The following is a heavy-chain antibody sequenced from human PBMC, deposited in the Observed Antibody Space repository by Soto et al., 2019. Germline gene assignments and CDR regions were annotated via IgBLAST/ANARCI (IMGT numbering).Heavy chain of an antibody. CDR3: AKDQLTAVAGEEGY. CDR1: GHTLSDFS. J-gene: IGHJ4*02. Sequence: ASVKVSCKVSGHTLSDFSMHWVQQAPGRGLEWMGGFDPEDGDPIYAQNFQGRVTMTEDSSTDTAYMELSSLGSEDTAMYYCAKDQLTAVAGEEGYWGQGTLVTVSS. D-gene: IGHD6-19*01. CDR2: FDPEDGDP. V-gene: IGHV1-24*01.